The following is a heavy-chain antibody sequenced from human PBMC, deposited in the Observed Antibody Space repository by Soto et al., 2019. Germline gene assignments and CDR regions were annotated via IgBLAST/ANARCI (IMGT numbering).Heavy chain of an antibody. CDR1: GGSISSGGYY. CDR3: ARAFCDFWSGYYSDYYYMDV. Sequence: QVQLQESGPGLVKPSQTLSLTCTVSGGSISSGGYYWSWIRQHPGKGLEWIGYIYYSGSTYCNPSLKSRVTISVDTSKNQFSLKLSSVTAADTAVYYCARAFCDFWSGYYSDYYYMDVWGKGTTVTVSS. V-gene: IGHV4-31*03. D-gene: IGHD3-3*01. CDR2: IYYSGST. J-gene: IGHJ6*03.